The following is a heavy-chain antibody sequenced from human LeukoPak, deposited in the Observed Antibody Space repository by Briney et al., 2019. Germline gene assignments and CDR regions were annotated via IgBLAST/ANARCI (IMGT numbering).Heavy chain of an antibody. Sequence: PGGSLRLSCAASGFTFSSYWMHWVRQAPGKGLVWVSRINSDGSSTNYADSVKGRFTISRDNAKNTLYLQMNSLRAEDTAVYYCARTPTDYDILTGYYARYYFDYWGQGTLVTVSS. V-gene: IGHV3-74*01. J-gene: IGHJ4*02. D-gene: IGHD3-9*01. CDR3: ARTPTDYDILTGYYARYYFDY. CDR2: INSDGSST. CDR1: GFTFSSYW.